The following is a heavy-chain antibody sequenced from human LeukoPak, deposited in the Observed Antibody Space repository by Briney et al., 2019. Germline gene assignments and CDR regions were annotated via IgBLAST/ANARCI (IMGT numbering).Heavy chain of an antibody. Sequence: GESLKISCKGSGSSFTSYWIGWVRQMPGKGLEWMGIIYPGDSDTRYSPSFQGQVTISADKSINTAYLQWSSLKASDTAMYYCARSPYYYGSGSYIWFDPWGQGTLVTVSS. D-gene: IGHD3-10*01. V-gene: IGHV5-51*01. J-gene: IGHJ5*02. CDR3: ARSPYYYGSGSYIWFDP. CDR1: GSSFTSYW. CDR2: IYPGDSDT.